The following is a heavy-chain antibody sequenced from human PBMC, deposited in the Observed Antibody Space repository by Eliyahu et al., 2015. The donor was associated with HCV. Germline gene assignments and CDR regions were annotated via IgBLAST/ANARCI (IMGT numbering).Heavy chain of an antibody. CDR3: ARRGAGTNTPADY. CDR1: GYXFTSYW. CDR2: IYPGDSDT. Sequence: EVQLVQSGAEVKKPGXSLKISCXGSGYXFTSYWISWVRQMPGKGLEWMGIIYPGDSDTRYSPSFQGQVTISADKSISTAYLQWSSLKASDTAMYYCARRGAGTNTPADYWGQGTLVTVSS. D-gene: IGHD1-7*01. V-gene: IGHV5-51*01. J-gene: IGHJ4*02.